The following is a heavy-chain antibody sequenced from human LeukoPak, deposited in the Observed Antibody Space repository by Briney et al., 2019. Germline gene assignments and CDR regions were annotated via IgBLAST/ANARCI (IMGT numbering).Heavy chain of an antibody. CDR3: AKAVWFGEFDYYFFGLDV. CDR1: GFTFSSYA. Sequence: PGGSLRLSCAAFGFTFSSYAMGWVRQAPGKGLVWVSAISGSGGDTYYADSVKGRFTFSRDNSKNTLYLQMNSLRPEDTALYYCAKAVWFGEFDYYFFGLDVWGQGTTVTVSS. D-gene: IGHD3-10*01. CDR2: ISGSGGDT. V-gene: IGHV3-23*01. J-gene: IGHJ6*02.